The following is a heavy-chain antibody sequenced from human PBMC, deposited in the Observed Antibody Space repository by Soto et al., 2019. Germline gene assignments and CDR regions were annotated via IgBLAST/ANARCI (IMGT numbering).Heavy chain of an antibody. CDR1: GFTFSSYA. J-gene: IGHJ2*01. CDR3: ARPLWRNDYNGGYFDL. CDR2: ISYDGSNK. D-gene: IGHD4-4*01. Sequence: QVQLVESGEGVVQPGRSLRLSCAASGFTFSSYAMHWVRQAPGKGLEWVAVISYDGSNKYYADSVKGRFTISRDNSKNTLYLQMNSLRAEDTAVYYCARPLWRNDYNGGYFDLWGRGTLVTVSS. V-gene: IGHV3-30-3*01.